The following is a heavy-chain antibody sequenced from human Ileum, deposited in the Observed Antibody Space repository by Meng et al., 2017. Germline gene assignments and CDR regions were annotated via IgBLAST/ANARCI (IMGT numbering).Heavy chain of an antibody. CDR2: AGT. CDR1: GGSVSTSDYQ. D-gene: IGHD7-27*01. V-gene: IGHV4-61*08. CDR3: ARDHWGSLDY. J-gene: IGHJ4*02. Sequence: VHLQESAPGLVRPSETLALICTVSGGSVSTSDYQWGWIRQPPGKGLEWIGYAGTNYNPSLKSRVTISVDTSKRQFSLKLTSVTAADTAVYYCARDHWGSLDYWGQGILVTVSS.